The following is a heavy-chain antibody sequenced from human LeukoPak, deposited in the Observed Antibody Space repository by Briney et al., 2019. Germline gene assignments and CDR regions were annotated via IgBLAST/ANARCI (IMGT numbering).Heavy chain of an antibody. V-gene: IGHV3-11*04. Sequence: GGSLRLSCAASGFTFSDFYMSWIRQAPGKGLQWASYISSCYNTIYYADSVKGRFTISRDNDKNSLFLQMNSLSAEDTAVYYCARVWRFPNCFDPWGQGTLVTVSS. D-gene: IGHD1-1*01. CDR3: ARVWRFPNCFDP. CDR1: GFTFSDFY. J-gene: IGHJ5*02. CDR2: ISSCYNTI.